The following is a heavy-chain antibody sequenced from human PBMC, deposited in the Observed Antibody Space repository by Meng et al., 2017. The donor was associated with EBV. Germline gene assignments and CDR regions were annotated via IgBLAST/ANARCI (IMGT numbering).Heavy chain of an antibody. V-gene: IGHV3-73*02. Sequence: RRVGAGGGLVRPGGSLKLSCAAVGFTFSGSAMHWVRQASGRGLEWVGRIRSKAKSYATAYAASVKGRFTISRDDSKNTAYLQMNSLKTEDTAVYYCTRMSSPLDYWGQGTLVTVSS. CDR2: IRSKAKSYAT. CDR3: TRMSSPLDY. J-gene: IGHJ4*02. D-gene: IGHD2-2*01. CDR1: GFTFSGSA.